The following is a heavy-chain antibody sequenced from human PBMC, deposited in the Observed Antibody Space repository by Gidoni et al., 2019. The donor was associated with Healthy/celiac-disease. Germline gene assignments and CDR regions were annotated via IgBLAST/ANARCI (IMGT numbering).Heavy chain of an antibody. CDR3: ARALGSRCSGTAFAL. CDR2: IYHSGST. Sequence: QVQLQESGPGLVQPSGTLSLTCAVPGGSISSSNWWRWVRQPPGKGLEWIGDIYHSGSTNYKPSLKSRVTISVDKSKNQFSLKLSSVTAAATAVSSCARALGSRCSGTAFALWGPGPLVPVSS. CDR1: GGSISSSNW. J-gene: IGHJ3*01. V-gene: IGHV4-4*02. D-gene: IGHD6-25*01.